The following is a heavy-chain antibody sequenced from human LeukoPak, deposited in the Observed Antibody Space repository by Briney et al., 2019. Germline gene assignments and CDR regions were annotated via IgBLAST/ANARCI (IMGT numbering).Heavy chain of an antibody. CDR1: GASIRSYY. J-gene: IGHJ4*02. Sequence: PSETLSLTCTVSGASIRSYYWSWIRQPAGKGLEWSGRFYTTGSTNYSPSFKGRVTMSVDTSKNQFSLKLSSVTAADTAVYYCARHAYYDTSGYYYVDYWGQGTLVTVSS. CDR3: ARHAYYDTSGYYYVDY. CDR2: FYTTGST. V-gene: IGHV4-4*07. D-gene: IGHD3-22*01.